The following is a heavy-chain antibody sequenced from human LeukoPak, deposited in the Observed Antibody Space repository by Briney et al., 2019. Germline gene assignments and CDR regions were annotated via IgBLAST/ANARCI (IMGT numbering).Heavy chain of an antibody. V-gene: IGHV3-7*01. Sequence: GSLRLSWATPGFTFCKYLINLVRQAPGKGPELVAHINQDGSEEHYMDSAKARFTISRDNAKNSLSLQMNSLRAEDTAVYYCVRDGGVSGYDLLDYWGQGTLVTVSS. J-gene: IGHJ4*02. CDR2: INQDGSEE. CDR1: GFTFCKYL. CDR3: VRDGGVSGYDLLDY. D-gene: IGHD5-12*01.